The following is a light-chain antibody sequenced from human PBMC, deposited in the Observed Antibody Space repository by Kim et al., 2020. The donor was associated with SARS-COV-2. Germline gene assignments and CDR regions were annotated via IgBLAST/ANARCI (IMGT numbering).Light chain of an antibody. V-gene: IGLV6-57*04. CDR1: SGNIADNY. J-gene: IGLJ2*01. CDR2: EDS. Sequence: NFMLTQPHSVSESPGNTVTISCTRTSGNIADNYVQWYQQRPGSAPTIVIYEDSERPSGVPDRFSGSIDTSSSSASLTISGLKTEDEADYYCQSYGISNGIFGGGTQLTVL. CDR3: QSYGISNGI.